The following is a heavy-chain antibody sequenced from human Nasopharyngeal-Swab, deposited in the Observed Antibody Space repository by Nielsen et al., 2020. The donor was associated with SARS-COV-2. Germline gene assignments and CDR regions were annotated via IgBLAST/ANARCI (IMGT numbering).Heavy chain of an antibody. V-gene: IGHV4-38-2*02. CDR1: GYSISSGYY. CDR3: ASGPRETGDIQSYYFDY. CDR2: IYHSGST. Sequence: SETLSLTCTVSGYSISSGYYWGWIRQPPGKGLEWIGSIYHSGSTYYNPSLKSRVTISVDKSKNQFSLKLSSVTAADTAVYYCASGPRETGDIQSYYFDYWGQGTLVTVSS. J-gene: IGHJ4*02. D-gene: IGHD7-27*01.